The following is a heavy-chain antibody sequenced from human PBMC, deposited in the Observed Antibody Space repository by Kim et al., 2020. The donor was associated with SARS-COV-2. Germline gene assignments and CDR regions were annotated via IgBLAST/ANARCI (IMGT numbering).Heavy chain of an antibody. V-gene: IGHV4-30-2*04. D-gene: IGHD2-2*01. Sequence: PSLRSRVTISVDTSKNQFSLRLSSVTAADTAVYYCARVGVVPAAANFDYWGQGTLVTVSS. J-gene: IGHJ4*02. CDR3: ARVGVVPAAANFDY.